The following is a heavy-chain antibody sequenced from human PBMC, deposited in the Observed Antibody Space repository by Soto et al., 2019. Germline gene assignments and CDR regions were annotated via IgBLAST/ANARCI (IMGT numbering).Heavy chain of an antibody. CDR1: GGTFSSYA. J-gene: IGHJ4*02. CDR2: IIPIFGTA. V-gene: IGHV1-69*06. Sequence: QVKLVQSGAEVKKPGSSVKVSCKASGGTFSSYAISWVRQATGQGLEWMGGIIPIFGTANYAQKFQGRVPITADKSTSTADIELSRQRAENTAVYYCAREGYCSSTSSYVGSDDWGQGTLVT. CDR3: AREGYCSSTSSYVGSDD. D-gene: IGHD2-2*01.